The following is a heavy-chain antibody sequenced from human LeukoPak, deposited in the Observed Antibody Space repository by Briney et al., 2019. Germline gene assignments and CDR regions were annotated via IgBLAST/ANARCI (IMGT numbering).Heavy chain of an antibody. Sequence: GGSLRLSCAASGFTFSSYAMSWVRQAPGKGLEWVSAISSSSSTIYYADSVKGRFTISRDNAKNSLYLQMNSLRAEDTAVYYCARALGIAAAWGQGTLVTVSS. J-gene: IGHJ5*02. CDR2: ISSSSSTI. CDR3: ARALGIAAA. CDR1: GFTFSSYA. D-gene: IGHD6-13*01. V-gene: IGHV3-48*01.